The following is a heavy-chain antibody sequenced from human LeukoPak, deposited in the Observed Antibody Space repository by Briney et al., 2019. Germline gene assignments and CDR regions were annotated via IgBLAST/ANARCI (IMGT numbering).Heavy chain of an antibody. V-gene: IGHV3-48*03. CDR2: ISSSGSTI. Sequence: PGGSLRLSCAASGFTFSSYEMNWVRQAPGKGLEWVSYISSSGSTIYYADSVEGRFTISRDNANNSLYLQMNSLRAEDTAVYYCARPAPATEDYYYYMDVWGKGTTVTISS. CDR1: GFTFSSYE. D-gene: IGHD2-2*01. CDR3: ARPAPATEDYYYYMDV. J-gene: IGHJ6*03.